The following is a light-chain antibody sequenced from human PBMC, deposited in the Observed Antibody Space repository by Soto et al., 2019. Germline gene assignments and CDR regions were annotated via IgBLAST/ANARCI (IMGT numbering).Light chain of an antibody. CDR1: HSDIANFDY. CDR3: SSYTTSKTPE. J-gene: IGLJ7*01. CDR2: EVN. Sequence: QCLLTQAASVSGSPGQSITIACTGTHSDIANFDYVSWYQQHPDKAPKLIIYEVNNRPSGVSPRFSGSKSGNTASLTISGLQTGDEADYYCSSYTTSKTPEFGGGTQLTVL. V-gene: IGLV2-14*01.